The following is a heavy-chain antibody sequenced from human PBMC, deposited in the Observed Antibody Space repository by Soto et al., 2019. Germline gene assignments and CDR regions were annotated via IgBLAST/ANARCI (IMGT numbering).Heavy chain of an antibody. CDR1: GYTFSSYW. V-gene: IGHV5-51*01. J-gene: IGHJ6*02. Sequence: GESLKISCQGSGYTFSSYWIAWVRQMPGKGLEWMGVIYPDDSDTRYPPSFRGQVTISADKSINTAYLEWSSLRASDTAIYYCGRHTLDSSGHSNYYYGMDVWGQGTTVTVSS. D-gene: IGHD3-22*01. CDR3: GRHTLDSSGHSNYYYGMDV. CDR2: IYPDDSDT.